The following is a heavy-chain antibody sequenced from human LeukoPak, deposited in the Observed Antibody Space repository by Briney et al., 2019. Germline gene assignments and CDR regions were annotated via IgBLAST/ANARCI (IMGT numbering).Heavy chain of an antibody. CDR1: GGSINSYY. Sequence: SETLSLTCTVSGGSINSYYWSWIRQPAGKGLEWIGRIYTSGSTNYNPSLKSRVTMSVDTSKNQFSLKLSSVTAADTAVYYCAREATADILTGYYTSPHFDYWGQGTLVTVSS. CDR3: AREATADILTGYYTSPHFDY. V-gene: IGHV4-4*07. CDR2: IYTSGST. J-gene: IGHJ4*02. D-gene: IGHD3-9*01.